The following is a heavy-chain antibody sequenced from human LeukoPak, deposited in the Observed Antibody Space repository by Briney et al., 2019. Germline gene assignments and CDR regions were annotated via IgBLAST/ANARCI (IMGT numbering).Heavy chain of an antibody. CDR1: GGSISSSSYY. CDR3: ARVWGYSGYEFDY. CDR2: IYYSGST. Sequence: PSETLSLTCTVSGGSISSSSYYWGWIRQPPGKGLEWIGYIYYSGSTNYNPSLKSRVTISVDTSKNQFSLKLSSVTAAGTAVYYCARVWGYSGYEFDYWGQGTLVTVSS. V-gene: IGHV4-61*05. J-gene: IGHJ4*02. D-gene: IGHD5-12*01.